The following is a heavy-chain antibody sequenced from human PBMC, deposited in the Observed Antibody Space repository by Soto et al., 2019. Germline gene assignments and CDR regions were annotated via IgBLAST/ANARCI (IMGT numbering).Heavy chain of an antibody. J-gene: IGHJ4*02. CDR3: AAGGIVGTFDY. V-gene: IGHV4-30-2*01. CDR2: IYHSGST. CDR1: GGSISSGGYS. Sequence: SETLSLTCAVSGGSISSGGYSWSWIRQPPGKGLEWIGYIYHSGSTYYNPSLKSRVTISVDRSKNQFSLKLSSVTAADTAVYYCAAGGIVGTFDYWGQGTLVTVSS. D-gene: IGHD1-26*01.